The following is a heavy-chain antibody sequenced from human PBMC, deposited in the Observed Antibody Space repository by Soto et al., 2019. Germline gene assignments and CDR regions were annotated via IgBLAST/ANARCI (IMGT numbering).Heavy chain of an antibody. CDR3: ARYFNCTRRCIDVFDI. J-gene: IGHJ3*02. Sequence: ASVKVSCKASVYSFINYDISWVRQAPGQGLEWMGWVSAYNGNTNYAQKFQGRVTMTTDTSTSTAYMELRSLRSDDTAVYYFARYFNCTRRCIDVFDIWGQGTMVSVSS. CDR2: VSAYNGNT. CDR1: VYSFINYD. D-gene: IGHD2-8*01. V-gene: IGHV1-18*01.